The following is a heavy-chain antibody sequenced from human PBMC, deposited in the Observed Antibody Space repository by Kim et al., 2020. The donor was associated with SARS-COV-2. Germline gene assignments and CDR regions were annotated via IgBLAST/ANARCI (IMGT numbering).Heavy chain of an antibody. D-gene: IGHD1-26*01. Sequence: GGSLRLSCASSGFTFSDYAMSWVRQAPGKGLEWVSVISKTVGTTYYADSVKGRFTISRDNSKNTLYLQMNSLRADDTAVYYCAKGRGGLASTSWYYFDYWGQGTLVTVSS. CDR1: GFTFSDYA. CDR3: AKGRGGLASTSWYYFDY. CDR2: ISKTVGTT. J-gene: IGHJ4*02. V-gene: IGHV3-23*01.